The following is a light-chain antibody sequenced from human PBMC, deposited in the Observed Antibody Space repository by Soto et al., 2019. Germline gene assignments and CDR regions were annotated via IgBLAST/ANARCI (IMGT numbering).Light chain of an antibody. CDR3: QQYNKWPPIT. CDR1: QGISSY. CDR2: AAS. Sequence: DIQVTQSPPTLSASVGDSVTVTCRASQGISSYLAWYQQKPGKAPKLLIYAASSLQSGVPSRFSGSGSGTEFTLTISSLQSEDSAVYYCQQYNKWPPITFGQGTRLEIK. J-gene: IGKJ5*01. V-gene: IGKV1-9*01.